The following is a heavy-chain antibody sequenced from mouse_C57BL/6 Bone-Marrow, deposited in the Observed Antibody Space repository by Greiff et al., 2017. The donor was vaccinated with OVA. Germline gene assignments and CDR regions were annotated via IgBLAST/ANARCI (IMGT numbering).Heavy chain of an antibody. J-gene: IGHJ3*01. CDR2: IYPGDGDT. CDR3: ARKERLLAWFAY. CDR1: GYAFSSSW. V-gene: IGHV1-82*01. Sequence: VQLQESGPELVKPGASVKISCKASGYAFSSSWMNWVKQRPGKGLEWIGRIYPGDGDTNYNGKFKGKATLTADKSSSTAYMQLSSLTSEDSAVYFCARKERLLAWFAYWGQGTLVTVSA. D-gene: IGHD2-3*01.